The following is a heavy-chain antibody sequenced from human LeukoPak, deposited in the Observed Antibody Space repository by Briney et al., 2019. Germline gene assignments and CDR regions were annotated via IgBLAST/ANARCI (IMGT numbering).Heavy chain of an antibody. V-gene: IGHV3-21*01. CDR3: ARGAIFGVVIIPEPFDY. D-gene: IGHD3-3*01. CDR2: ISSSSSYI. J-gene: IGHJ4*02. CDR1: GFTFSSYS. Sequence: GGSLRLSCAASGFTFSSYSMNWVRQAPGKGLEWVSSISSSSSYIYYADSVKGRFTISRDNAKNSLYLQMNSLRAEDTAVYYCARGAIFGVVIIPEPFDYWGQGTLVTVSS.